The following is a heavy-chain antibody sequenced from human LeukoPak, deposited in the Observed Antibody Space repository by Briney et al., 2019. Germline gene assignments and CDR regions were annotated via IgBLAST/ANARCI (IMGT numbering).Heavy chain of an antibody. V-gene: IGHV4-4*02. CDR1: GGSITQTNY. CDR3: ARATAAADPGFLFDY. D-gene: IGHD6-13*01. CDR2: VNLQGST. J-gene: IGHJ4*02. Sequence: SETRSLTCDVSGGSITQTNYWTWVRQPPGKGLEWIGEVNLQGSTNYNTSLMGRVAISVDTSENHVSLQLTSVTAADTAVYYCARATAAADPGFLFDYWGQGTLVTVSS.